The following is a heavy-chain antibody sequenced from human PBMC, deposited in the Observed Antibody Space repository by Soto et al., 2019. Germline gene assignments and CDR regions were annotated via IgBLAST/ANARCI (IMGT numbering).Heavy chain of an antibody. J-gene: IGHJ4*02. CDR2: IKSKTDGGTT. D-gene: IGHD5-12*01. V-gene: IGHV3-15*01. CDR1: GFTFSNAW. CDR3: ARGVGYSGYDWFDY. Sequence: GGSLRLSRAASGFTFSNAWMSWVRQAPGKGLEWVGRIKSKTDGGTTDYAAPVKGRFTISGDDSKNTLYLQMNSLKTEGTAVYYCARGVGYSGYDWFDYWGQGTLVTVSS.